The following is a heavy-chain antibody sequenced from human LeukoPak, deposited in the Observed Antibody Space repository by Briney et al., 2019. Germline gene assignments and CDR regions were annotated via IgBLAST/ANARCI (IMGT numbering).Heavy chain of an antibody. CDR1: GYTFTSYG. D-gene: IGHD2-15*01. J-gene: IGHJ4*02. CDR2: ISAYNGNT. V-gene: IGHV1-18*01. CDR3: ARDDSDLGYCSGGSCSFDY. Sequence: ASVKVSCKASGYTFTSYGISWVRQAPGQGLEWMGWISAYNGNTNYAQKLQGRVTMTTDTSTSTAYMELRSLRSDDTAVYYCARDDSDLGYCSGGSCSFDYWSQGTLVTVST.